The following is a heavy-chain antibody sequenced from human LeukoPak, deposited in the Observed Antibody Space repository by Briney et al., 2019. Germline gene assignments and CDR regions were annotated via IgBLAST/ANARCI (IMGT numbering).Heavy chain of an antibody. J-gene: IGHJ4*02. CDR3: TREAAAGIDY. Sequence: PGGSLRLSCAASGFTFRTYWMSWVRQAPGKGLEWVANIKQDGSEKYYLDSVKGRFTISRDNAKNSLYLQMNSLRAEDTAVYFCTREAAAGIDYWGQGTLVTVCS. D-gene: IGHD6-13*01. V-gene: IGHV3-7*01. CDR2: IKQDGSEK. CDR1: GFTFRTYW.